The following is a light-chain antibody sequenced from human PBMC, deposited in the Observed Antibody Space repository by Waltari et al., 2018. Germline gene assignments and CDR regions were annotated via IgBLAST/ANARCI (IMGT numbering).Light chain of an antibody. Sequence: QSALTQPRSVSGSPGQSVTISSPGTRRDVGGYNYFSWYQPYPGKAPQLLIYDVTRLPSGVPDRFSGSKSGNTASLTISGLQAEDEADYYCCSYAGSYPHWVFGGGTKLTVL. V-gene: IGLV2-11*01. J-gene: IGLJ3*02. CDR1: RRDVGGYNY. CDR2: DVT. CDR3: CSYAGSYPHWV.